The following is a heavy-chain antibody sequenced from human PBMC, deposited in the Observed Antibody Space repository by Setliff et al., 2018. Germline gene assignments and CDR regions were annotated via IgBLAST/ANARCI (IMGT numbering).Heavy chain of an antibody. Sequence: SETLSLTCTVSGGSISSSSYYWGWIRQPPGKGLEWIGEIKHSGSTNYNPSLKSRVTISVDTSKKQFSLKLSSVTAADTAVYYCGRSEAYNWFDPWGQGTLVTVSS. V-gene: IGHV4-39*07. CDR3: GRSEAYNWFDP. CDR1: GGSISSSSYY. CDR2: IKHSGST. J-gene: IGHJ5*02.